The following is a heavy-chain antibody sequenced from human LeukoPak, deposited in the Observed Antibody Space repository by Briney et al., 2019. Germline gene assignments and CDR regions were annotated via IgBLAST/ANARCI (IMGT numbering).Heavy chain of an antibody. CDR2: IIPIFGTA. Sequence: SVKVSCKASGGTFSSYAISWVRQAPGQGLEWMGGIIPIFGTANYAQKFQGRVTITADESTSTAYMELSSLRSEDTAVYHCAYYYDSSGYPFDYWGQGTLVTVSS. CDR3: AYYYDSSGYPFDY. V-gene: IGHV1-69*13. J-gene: IGHJ4*02. CDR1: GGTFSSYA. D-gene: IGHD3-22*01.